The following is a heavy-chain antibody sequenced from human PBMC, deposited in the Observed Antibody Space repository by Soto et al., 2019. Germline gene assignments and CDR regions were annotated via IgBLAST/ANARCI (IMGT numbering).Heavy chain of an antibody. CDR3: ARFYGDYGDAFIS. J-gene: IGHJ3*02. D-gene: IGHD4-17*01. V-gene: IGHV3-21*01. Sequence: EVQLVESGGGLVKPGGSLRLSCAASGFTFSSYSMNWVRQAPGKGLEWVSSISSSSSYIYYADSVKGRFTISRDNAKNSLYLQMNSLRAEDTAVYYCARFYGDYGDAFISGAKGQWSPSLQ. CDR2: ISSSSSYI. CDR1: GFTFSSYS.